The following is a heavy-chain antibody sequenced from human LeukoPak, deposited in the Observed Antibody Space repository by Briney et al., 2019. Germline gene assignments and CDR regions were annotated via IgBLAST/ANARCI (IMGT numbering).Heavy chain of an antibody. CDR3: ATLNWESPDY. V-gene: IGHV3-7*01. D-gene: IGHD7-27*01. J-gene: IGHJ4*01. Sequence: GGSLRLSCAGYGFTFSNFWMNWFRQAPGKGLEWVANINQDGSEKYYADSVKGRFTLSRDNAENSVYLQMNNLRPEETAVYYCATLNWESPDYWGQGTQVTVSS. CDR2: INQDGSEK. CDR1: GFTFSNFW.